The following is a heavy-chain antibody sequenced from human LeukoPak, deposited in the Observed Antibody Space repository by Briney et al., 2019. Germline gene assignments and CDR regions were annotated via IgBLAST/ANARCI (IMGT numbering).Heavy chain of an antibody. Sequence: ASETLSLTCTVSGGSISSSSYYWGWIRQPPGKGLEWIGSIYYSGSTYYNPSLKSRVTISVDTSKNQFSLKLSSVTAADTAVYYCARHEIGDDAFDVWGQGTIVTVSS. CDR3: ARHEIGDDAFDV. CDR2: IYYSGST. V-gene: IGHV4-39*07. CDR1: GGSISSSSYY. J-gene: IGHJ3*01. D-gene: IGHD3-10*01.